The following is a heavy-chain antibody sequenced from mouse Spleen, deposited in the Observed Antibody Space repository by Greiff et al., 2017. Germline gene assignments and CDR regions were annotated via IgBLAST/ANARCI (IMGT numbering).Heavy chain of an antibody. D-gene: IGHD2-14*01. V-gene: IGHV5-9-1*01. Sequence: DVMLVESGGGLVKPGGSLKLSCAASGFTFISYAMSWVRQTPEKRLEWVATISSDGSHTYYADTVKGRFTISRDNAKKNVYLQMSSLRSEDTAMYYCARGGYEGYWGQGTTLTVSS. J-gene: IGHJ2*01. CDR1: GFTFISYA. CDR3: ARGGYEGY. CDR2: ISSDGSHT.